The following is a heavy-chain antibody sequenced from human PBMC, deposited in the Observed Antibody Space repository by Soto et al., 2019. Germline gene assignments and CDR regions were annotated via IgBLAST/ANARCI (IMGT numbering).Heavy chain of an antibody. J-gene: IGHJ4*02. CDR2: IYYSGST. Sequence: LSLTCTVSGGSMSSRSYYWGWIRQPPGKGLEWIGSIYYSGSTYYNPSLKSRITMSVDTSKNQFSLKLSSVTAADTAVYYCAKLLGGVTEAIDYFDYRCQGTLVTVSS. V-gene: IGHV4-39*01. CDR3: AKLLGGVTEAIDYFDY. CDR1: GGSMSSRSYY. D-gene: IGHD2-15*01.